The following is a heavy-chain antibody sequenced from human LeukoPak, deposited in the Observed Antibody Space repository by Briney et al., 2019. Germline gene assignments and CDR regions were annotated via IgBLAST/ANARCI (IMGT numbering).Heavy chain of an antibody. CDR3: AKDWTKGYCSGGSCYC. V-gene: IGHV3-23*01. J-gene: IGHJ4*02. CDR1: GFTFSSYA. CDR2: ISGSGGST. Sequence: PGGSLRFSCAASGFTFSSYAMSWVRQAPGKGLEWVSAISGSGGSTYYADSVKGRFTISRDNSKNTLYLQMNSLRAEDTAVYYCAKDWTKGYCSGGSCYCWGQGTLVTVSS. D-gene: IGHD2-15*01.